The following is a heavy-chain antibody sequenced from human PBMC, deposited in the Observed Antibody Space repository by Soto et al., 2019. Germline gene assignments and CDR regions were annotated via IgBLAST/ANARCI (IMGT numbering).Heavy chain of an antibody. CDR2: IDISGSLM. CDR1: GFNFNEYY. V-gene: IGHV3-11*04. CDR3: AHRPSGWYLFDY. D-gene: IGHD6-19*01. Sequence: GGSLRLSCAASGFNFNEYYMSWIRQAPGKGLEWIAYIDISGSLMYYAHSVKGRFTISRDNSNNTLYLQMDSLRPEDTAVYYCAHRPSGWYLFDYWGQGTLVTVSS. J-gene: IGHJ4*02.